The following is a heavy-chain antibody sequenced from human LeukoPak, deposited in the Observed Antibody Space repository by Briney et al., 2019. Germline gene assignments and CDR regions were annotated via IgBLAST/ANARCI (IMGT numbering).Heavy chain of an antibody. CDR2: INSDGSIT. V-gene: IGHV3-74*01. D-gene: IGHD5-18*01. J-gene: IGHJ6*02. Sequence: GGSLRLSCAASGFTFTTYWMHWVRQAPGKGLVWVSHINSDGSITSCADPVKSRFTISRDNAKNTLYLQMNSLRAEDTAVYYCARDAVDTANAVWGQGTTVTVSS. CDR1: GFTFTTYW. CDR3: ARDAVDTANAV.